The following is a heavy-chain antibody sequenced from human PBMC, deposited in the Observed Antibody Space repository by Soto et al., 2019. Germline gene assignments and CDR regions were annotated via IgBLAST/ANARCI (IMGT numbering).Heavy chain of an antibody. J-gene: IGHJ6*03. Sequence: ASVKVSCKASGYTFTSYGISWVRQAPGQGLEWMGWISAYNGNTNYAQKLQGRVTMTTDTSTSTAYMELRSLRSDDTAVYYCARCHVNAPFGYYYYMDVWGKGTTVTVS. CDR2: ISAYNGNT. D-gene: IGHD3-16*01. CDR1: GYTFTSYG. V-gene: IGHV1-18*01. CDR3: ARCHVNAPFGYYYYMDV.